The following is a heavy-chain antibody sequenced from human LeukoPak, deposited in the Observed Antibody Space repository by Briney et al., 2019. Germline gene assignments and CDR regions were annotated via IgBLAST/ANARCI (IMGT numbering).Heavy chain of an antibody. CDR3: AKEYGYYGANDAFDI. Sequence: GGSLRLSCAASGFTFSSYGMHWVRQAPGKGLEWVAVISYDGSNKYYADFVKGRFTISRDNSKNTLYLQMNSQRAEDTAVYYCAKEYGYYGANDAFDIWGQGTMVTVSS. V-gene: IGHV3-30*18. D-gene: IGHD4-17*01. J-gene: IGHJ3*02. CDR1: GFTFSSYG. CDR2: ISYDGSNK.